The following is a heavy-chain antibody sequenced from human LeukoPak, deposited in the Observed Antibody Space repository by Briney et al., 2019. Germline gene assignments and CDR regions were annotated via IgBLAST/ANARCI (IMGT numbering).Heavy chain of an antibody. CDR2: INIGGTNT. Sequence: GSLRLSCAASGFTFNDYYMSWIRQAPGKGLEWLSYINIGGTNTHYADSVKGRFTISRDNAEKSLYLEMNNLRAEDTAVYYCATDGAGFDTWGQGVLVTVSS. V-gene: IGHV3-11*01. J-gene: IGHJ5*02. CDR3: ATDGAGFDT. CDR1: GFTFNDYY.